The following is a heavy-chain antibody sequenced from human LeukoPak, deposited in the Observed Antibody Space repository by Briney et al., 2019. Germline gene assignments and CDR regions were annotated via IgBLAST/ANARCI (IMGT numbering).Heavy chain of an antibody. J-gene: IGHJ3*02. D-gene: IGHD3-9*01. CDR2: IYHSGST. CDR1: GGSISSYY. Sequence: SETLSLTCTVSGGSISSYYWSWIRQPPGKGLEWIGYIYHSGSTYYNPSLKSRVTISVDRSKNQFSLKLSSVTAADTAVYYCARVSDMWTYAFDIWGQGTMVTVSS. V-gene: IGHV4-59*12. CDR3: ARVSDMWTYAFDI.